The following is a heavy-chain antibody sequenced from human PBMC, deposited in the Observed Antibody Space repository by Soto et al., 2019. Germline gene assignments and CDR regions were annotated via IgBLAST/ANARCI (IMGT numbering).Heavy chain of an antibody. CDR3: ASFSSSSEDGDY. CDR2: INPSGGST. CDR1: GYTFTSYY. V-gene: IGHV1-46*01. J-gene: IGHJ4*02. Sequence: QVQLVQSGAEVKKPGASVKVSCKASGYTFTSYYMHWVRQAPGQGLEWMGIINPSGGSTSYAQKFQGRVTMTRDTSTSAVYMELSSLRSEDTAVYYCASFSSSSEDGDYWGQGTLVTVSS. D-gene: IGHD6-6*01.